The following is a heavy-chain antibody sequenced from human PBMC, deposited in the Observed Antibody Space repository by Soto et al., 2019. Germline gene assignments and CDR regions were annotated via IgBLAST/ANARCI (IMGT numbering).Heavy chain of an antibody. CDR1: GFTFSSYG. CDR3: ARLGIAADYYYGMDV. J-gene: IGHJ6*02. CDR2: IWYDGSNK. Sequence: GGSLRLSCAASGFTFSSYGMHWVRQAPGKGLEWVAVIWYDGSNKYYADSVKGRFTISRDNSKNTLYLQMNSLRAEDTAVYYCARLGIAADYYYGMDVWGQGTTVTVSS. D-gene: IGHD6-13*01. V-gene: IGHV3-33*01.